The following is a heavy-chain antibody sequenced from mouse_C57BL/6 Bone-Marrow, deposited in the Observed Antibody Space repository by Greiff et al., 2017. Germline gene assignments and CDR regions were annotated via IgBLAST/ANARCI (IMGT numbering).Heavy chain of an antibody. CDR1: GYTFTDYE. CDR3: TRWDYYGSFYWYFDV. J-gene: IGHJ1*03. CDR2: IDPETGGT. Sequence: QVHVKQSGAELVRPGASVTLSCKASGYTFTDYEMHWVKQTPVHGLEWIGAIDPETGGTAYNQKFKGKAILTADKSSSTAYMELRSLTSEDSAVYYCTRWDYYGSFYWYFDVWGTGTTVTVSS. V-gene: IGHV1-15*01. D-gene: IGHD1-1*01.